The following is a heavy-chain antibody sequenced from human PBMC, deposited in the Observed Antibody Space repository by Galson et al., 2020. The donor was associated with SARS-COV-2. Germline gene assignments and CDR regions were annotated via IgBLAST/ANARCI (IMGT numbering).Heavy chain of an antibody. CDR3: ARDNRIAVTKRGAFDI. J-gene: IGHJ3*02. Sequence: ETSETLSLTCNVSGASISNEGYYWGWIRQHPGKGLEWIAYIYFTGSAYYNPSLKSRVTISVDTSKNHFSLRLKSVTAADTAIYFCARDNRIAVTKRGAFDIWGQGTMVTVSS. CDR1: GASISNEGYY. V-gene: IGHV4-31*03. D-gene: IGHD6-19*01. CDR2: IYFTGSA.